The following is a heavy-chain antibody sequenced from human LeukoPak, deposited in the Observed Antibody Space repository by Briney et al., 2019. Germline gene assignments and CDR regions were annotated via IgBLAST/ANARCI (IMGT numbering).Heavy chain of an antibody. CDR1: GYTFTGYY. Sequence: GASVKVSCKASGYTFTGYYMHWVRQAPGQGLEWMGRINPNSGGTNYAQKFQGRVTMTRDTSISTAYMELSSLRAEDTAVYYCAKQCGWGSTLGSDYWGQGTLVTVSS. J-gene: IGHJ4*02. V-gene: IGHV1-2*06. CDR2: INPNSGGT. D-gene: IGHD2-15*01. CDR3: AKQCGWGSTLGSDY.